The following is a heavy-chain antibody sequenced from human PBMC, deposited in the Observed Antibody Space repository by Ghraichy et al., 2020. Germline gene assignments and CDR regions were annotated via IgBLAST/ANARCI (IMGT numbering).Heavy chain of an antibody. V-gene: IGHV3-48*02. J-gene: IGHJ4*02. Sequence: GESLNISCAASGFTFTSYSMNWVRQAPGKGLEWVSYISSSSGTIYYADSVKGRFTISRDNAKNSVYLQMNSLRDEDTAVYYCARETGNSWPIDYWGQGTLVTVSS. CDR3: ARETGNSWPIDY. D-gene: IGHD2-2*01. CDR2: ISSSSGTI. CDR1: GFTFTSYS.